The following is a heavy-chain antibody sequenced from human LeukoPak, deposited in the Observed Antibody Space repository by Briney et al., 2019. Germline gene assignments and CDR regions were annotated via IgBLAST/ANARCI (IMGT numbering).Heavy chain of an antibody. D-gene: IGHD3-22*01. Sequence: SETLSLTCTVSGGSISSYYWSWIRQPPGKVLEWIGYIYYSGSTNYNPYLKSRVTISVDTSKNQFSLKLSSVTAADTAVYYCARVGSSGYYINYWGQGTLVTVSS. J-gene: IGHJ4*02. CDR2: IYYSGST. CDR1: GGSISSYY. CDR3: ARVGSSGYYINY. V-gene: IGHV4-59*01.